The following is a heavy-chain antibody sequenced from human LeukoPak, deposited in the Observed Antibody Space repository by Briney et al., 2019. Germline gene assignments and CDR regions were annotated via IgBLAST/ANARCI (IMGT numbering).Heavy chain of an antibody. V-gene: IGHV4-61*02. J-gene: IGHJ5*02. CDR2: IYTSGST. CDR1: GGSISSGSYY. Sequence: SETLSLTCTVSGGSISSGSYYWSWIRQPAGKGLEWIGRIYTSGSTNYNPSLKSRVTISVDTSKNQFSLKLSSVTAADTAVYYCARIVATMLKNWFDPWGQGTLVTVSS. CDR3: ARIVATMLKNWFDP. D-gene: IGHD5-12*01.